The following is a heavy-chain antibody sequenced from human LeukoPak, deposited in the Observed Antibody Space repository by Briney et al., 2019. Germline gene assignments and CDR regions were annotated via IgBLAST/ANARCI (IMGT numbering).Heavy chain of an antibody. CDR1: GFTFSSYA. CDR2: ISGSGGST. CDR3: AKGLSSDRYNYYYGMDV. J-gene: IGHJ6*02. V-gene: IGHV3-23*01. D-gene: IGHD2-21*02. Sequence: PGGSLRLSCAASGFTFSSYAMSWVRQAPGKGLEWVSAISGSGGSTYYADSVKGRFTISRDNSKNTLYLQMNSLRAEDTAVYYCAKGLSSDRYNYYYGMDVWGQGTTVTVSS.